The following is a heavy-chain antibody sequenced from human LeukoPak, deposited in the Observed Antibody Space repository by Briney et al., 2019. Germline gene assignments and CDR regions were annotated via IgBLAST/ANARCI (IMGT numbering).Heavy chain of an antibody. J-gene: IGHJ4*02. CDR1: GFTFSRYG. Sequence: GGSLRLSCAASGFTFSRYGMHWVRQAPGKGLEWVAVISYDGSNKYYADSVKGRFTISRDNAKNSLYLQMNSLRAEDTAVYYCARDPGYYGSGSRGGFDNWGQGTLVTVSS. CDR3: ARDPGYYGSGSRGGFDN. D-gene: IGHD3-10*01. V-gene: IGHV3-30*03. CDR2: ISYDGSNK.